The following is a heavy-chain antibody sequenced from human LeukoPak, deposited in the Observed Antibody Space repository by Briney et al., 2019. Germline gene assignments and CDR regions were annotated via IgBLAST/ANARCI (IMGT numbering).Heavy chain of an antibody. CDR3: AREYYCSSTSCTYYYYYGMGV. V-gene: IGHV1-18*01. Sequence: GASVKVSCKASGYTFTSYGISWVRQAPGQGLEWMGWISAYNGNTNYAQKLQGRVTMTTDTSTSTAYMELRSLRSDDTAVYYCAREYYCSSTSCTYYYYYGMGVWGQGTTVTVSS. CDR2: ISAYNGNT. J-gene: IGHJ6*02. D-gene: IGHD2-2*01. CDR1: GYTFTSYG.